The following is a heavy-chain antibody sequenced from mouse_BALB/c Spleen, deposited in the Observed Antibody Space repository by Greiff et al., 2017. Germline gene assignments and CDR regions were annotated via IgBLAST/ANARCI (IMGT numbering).Heavy chain of an antibody. CDR2: ISSGGSYT. D-gene: IGHD1-1*01. Sequence: EVKLMESGGDLVKPGGSLKLSCAASGFTFSSYGMSWVRQTPDKRLEWVATISSGGSYTYYPDSVKGRFTISRDNAKNTLYLQMSSLKSEDTAMYYCARHDGGRAWFAYWGQGTLVTVSA. V-gene: IGHV5-6*01. CDR1: GFTFSSYG. J-gene: IGHJ3*01. CDR3: ARHDGGRAWFAY.